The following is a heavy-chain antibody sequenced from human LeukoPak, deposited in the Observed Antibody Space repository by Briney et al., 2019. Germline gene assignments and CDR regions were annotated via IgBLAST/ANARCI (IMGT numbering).Heavy chain of an antibody. CDR3: VKRVVGGAWDY. J-gene: IGHJ4*02. CDR2: INNKGST. Sequence: KPSETLSLTCAVYGGSLRGYYWRWIRQPPGRGQELIGEINNKGSTNYHPYHKSRVTISGVTSKNQFSLKLSSVTAADAAVYYCVKRVVGGAWDYWGQGTLVTVSS. CDR1: GGSLRGYY. V-gene: IGHV4-34*01. D-gene: IGHD1-26*01.